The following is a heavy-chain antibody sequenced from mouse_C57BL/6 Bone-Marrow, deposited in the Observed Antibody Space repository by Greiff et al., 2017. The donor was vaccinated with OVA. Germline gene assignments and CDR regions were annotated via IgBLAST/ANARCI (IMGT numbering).Heavy chain of an antibody. J-gene: IGHJ1*03. D-gene: IGHD4-1*01. CDR1: GFTFSDFY. Sequence: EVKVVESGGGLVQSGRSLRLSCATSGFTFSDFYMEWVRQAPGKGLEWIAASRNKANDYTTEYSASVKGRFIVSRDTSQSILYLQMNALRAEDTAIYYGARDSLTGTGWYFDVWGTGTTVTVSS. CDR3: ARDSLTGTGWYFDV. CDR2: SRNKANDYTT. V-gene: IGHV7-1*01.